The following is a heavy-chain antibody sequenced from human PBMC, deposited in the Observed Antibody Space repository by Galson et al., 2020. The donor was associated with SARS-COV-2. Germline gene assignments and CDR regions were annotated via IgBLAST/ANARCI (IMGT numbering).Heavy chain of an antibody. CDR3: ARGGGDYMDV. V-gene: IGHV3-30*04. J-gene: IGHJ6*03. D-gene: IGHD3-16*01. Sequence: GGSLSLSCAASGFTFSSYAMHWVRQAPGKGLEWVAVISYDGSNKYYANSVKGRFTISSDNSKNTLYPQMNSLRAEDTAVYYCARGGGDYMDVWGKGTTVTVSS. CDR2: ISYDGSNK. CDR1: GFTFSSYA.